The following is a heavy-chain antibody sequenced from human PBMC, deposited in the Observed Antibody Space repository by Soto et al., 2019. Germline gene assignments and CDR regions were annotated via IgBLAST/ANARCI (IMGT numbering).Heavy chain of an antibody. D-gene: IGHD3-16*02. CDR2: MYYSGNT. Sequence: QVQLQESGPGLVKPSQTLSLTCTVSGGSITRGGYYWDWIRQHPGKGLEWIGYMYYSGNTYYNPSSKSRVTISLDRSKNQFYLKLSSVTAADTAVYYCARAMAYDSVWGNYRHFDYWGQGTLVTVSS. CDR3: ARAMAYDSVWGNYRHFDY. J-gene: IGHJ4*02. V-gene: IGHV4-31*03. CDR1: GGSITRGGYY.